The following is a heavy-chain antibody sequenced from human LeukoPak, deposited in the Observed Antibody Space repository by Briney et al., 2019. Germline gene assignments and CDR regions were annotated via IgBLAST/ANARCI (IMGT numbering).Heavy chain of an antibody. D-gene: IGHD1-14*01. V-gene: IGHV1-18*01. J-gene: IGHJ4*02. CDR1: GYTLTSYG. CDR3: ARGKWPISRTLIDY. CDR2: ISAYNGNT. Sequence: AAVQVSCKASGYTLTSYGISWVRQAPGQGLEWMGWISAYNGNTNYAQKLQGRVTMTTDTSTSTAYMELRSLRSDDTAVYYCARGKWPISRTLIDYWGQGTLVTVFS.